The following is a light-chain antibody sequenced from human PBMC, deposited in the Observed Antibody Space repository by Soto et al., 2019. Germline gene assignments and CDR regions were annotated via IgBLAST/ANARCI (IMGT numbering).Light chain of an antibody. CDR1: QSVSSFY. J-gene: IGKJ4*01. Sequence: EIVLTQSPGTLSLSPGERATLSCRASQSVSSFYLAWYQQKPVQAPRLLIYGASSRATDIPDRFSGSGFGTDFTLTISRLEPEEFAVYYCQQYGTSGGLTFRGGTKEGIK. CDR3: QQYGTSGGLT. CDR2: GAS. V-gene: IGKV3-20*01.